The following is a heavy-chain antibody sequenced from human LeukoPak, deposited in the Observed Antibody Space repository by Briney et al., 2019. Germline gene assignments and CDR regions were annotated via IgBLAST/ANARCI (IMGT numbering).Heavy chain of an antibody. CDR2: ISYDGSNK. Sequence: GGSLRLSCAASGFTFSSYAMHWVRQAPGKGLEWVAVISYDGSNKYYADSVKGRFTISRDNSKNTLYLQMNSLRAEDTAVYYCARGDRYGDYVGYYYYMDVWGKGTTVTVSS. CDR1: GFTFSSYA. V-gene: IGHV3-30-3*01. J-gene: IGHJ6*03. D-gene: IGHD4-17*01. CDR3: ARGDRYGDYVGYYYYMDV.